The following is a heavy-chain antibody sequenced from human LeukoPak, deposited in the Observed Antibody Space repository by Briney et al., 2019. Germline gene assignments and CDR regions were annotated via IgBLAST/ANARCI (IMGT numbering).Heavy chain of an antibody. CDR1: GFNFINTW. Sequence: GGSLRLSCAAPGFNFINTWMHWVRQAPGKGLVWVARIRNEGSGIIYADSVKGRFTISRDNARNTLYLQMNSLRAEDTAVYYCARERGVSHPFDYWGQGTLVTVSS. D-gene: IGHD2-21*01. CDR2: IRNEGSGI. J-gene: IGHJ4*02. V-gene: IGHV3-74*01. CDR3: ARERGVSHPFDY.